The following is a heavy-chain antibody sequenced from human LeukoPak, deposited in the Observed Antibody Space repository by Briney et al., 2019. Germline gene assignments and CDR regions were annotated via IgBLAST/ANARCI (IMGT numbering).Heavy chain of an antibody. Sequence: SETLSLTCTVSGGSISSSSYYWGWIRQPPGKGLEWIGSIYYSGSTYYNPPLKSRVTISVDTSKNQFSLKLRSVTAADTAVYYCARDRYGDYVRLETDYWGQGTLVTVSS. V-gene: IGHV4-39*07. D-gene: IGHD4-17*01. CDR2: IYYSGST. CDR1: GGSISSSSYY. CDR3: ARDRYGDYVRLETDY. J-gene: IGHJ4*02.